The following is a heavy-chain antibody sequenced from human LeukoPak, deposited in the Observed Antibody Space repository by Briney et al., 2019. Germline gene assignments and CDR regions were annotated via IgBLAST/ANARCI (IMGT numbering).Heavy chain of an antibody. CDR1: GFTFSSYA. Sequence: GGSLRLPCAASGFTFSSYAMSWVRQAPGKGLEWVSAISGSGGSTYYADSVKGRFTISRDNSKNTLYLQMNSLRAEDTAVYYCAKDRLGVSSLPDYWGQGTLVTVSS. CDR3: AKDRLGVSSLPDY. J-gene: IGHJ4*02. V-gene: IGHV3-23*01. CDR2: ISGSGGST. D-gene: IGHD2-8*01.